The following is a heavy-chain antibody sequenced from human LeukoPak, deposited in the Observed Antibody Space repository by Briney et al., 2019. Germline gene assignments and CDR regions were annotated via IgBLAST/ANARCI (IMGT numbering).Heavy chain of an antibody. D-gene: IGHD3-10*01. V-gene: IGHV3-23*01. CDR3: ARSNGGYYYGSGSPHFDY. CDR2: ISGSGGST. CDR1: GFTFSSYG. J-gene: IGHJ4*02. Sequence: GGSLRLSCAASGFTFSSYGMSWVRQAPGKGLEWVSAISGSGGSTYYADSVKGRFTISRDNSKNTLYLQMNSLRAEDTAVYYCARSNGGYYYGSGSPHFDYWGQGTLVTVSS.